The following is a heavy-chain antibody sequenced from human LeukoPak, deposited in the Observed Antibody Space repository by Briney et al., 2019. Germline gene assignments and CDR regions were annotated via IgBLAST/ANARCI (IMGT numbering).Heavy chain of an antibody. CDR2: ISSSGSTT. D-gene: IGHD3-22*01. J-gene: IGHJ1*01. CDR1: GFTFSSYE. CDR3: ARAPHYYDSSGYFQH. V-gene: IGHV3-48*03. Sequence: GGSLRLSCAASGFTFSSYEMKWVRQAPGKGLEWVSYISSSGSTTHYADSVKGRFTISRDNAKNSLYLQMNSLRAEDTAVYYCARAPHYYDSSGYFQHWGQGTLVTVSS.